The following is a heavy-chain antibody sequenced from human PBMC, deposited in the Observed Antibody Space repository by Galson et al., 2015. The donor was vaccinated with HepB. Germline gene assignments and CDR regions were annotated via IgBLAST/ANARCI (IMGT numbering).Heavy chain of an antibody. CDR1: GFSFSSYA. D-gene: IGHD3-22*01. CDR3: AKGDSNFDDSGYYPLNDYYYGMHV. CDR2: TSASSETT. J-gene: IGHJ6*02. V-gene: IGHV3-23*01. Sequence: SLRLSCAASGFSFSSYAMSWVRQAPGKGLEWVSSTSASSETTYYSDSVKGRFTISRDNSKDMLYLQMNSLRVEDTALYYCAKGDSNFDDSGYYPLNDYYYGMHVWGQGTTVTVSS.